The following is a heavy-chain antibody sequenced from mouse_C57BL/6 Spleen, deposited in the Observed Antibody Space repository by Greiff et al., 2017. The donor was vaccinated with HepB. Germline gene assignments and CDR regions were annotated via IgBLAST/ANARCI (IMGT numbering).Heavy chain of an antibody. CDR2: ISDGGSYT. J-gene: IGHJ3*01. D-gene: IGHD2-4*01. CDR1: GFTFSSYA. CDR3: ARGDYDYDGFAY. V-gene: IGHV5-4*03. Sequence: EVNVVESGGGLVKPGGSLKLSCAASGFTFSSYAMSWVRQTPEKRLEWVATISDGGSYTYYPDNVKGRFTISRDNAKNNLYLQMSHLKSEDTAMYYCARGDYDYDGFAYWGQGTLVTVSA.